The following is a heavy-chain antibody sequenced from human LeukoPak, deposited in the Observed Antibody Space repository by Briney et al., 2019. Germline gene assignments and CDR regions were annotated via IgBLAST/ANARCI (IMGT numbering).Heavy chain of an antibody. V-gene: IGHV3-66*01. CDR1: GFTFSSYE. J-gene: IGHJ4*02. CDR3: ARDVGDCSGGSCWSFDY. Sequence: GGSLRLSCAASGFTFSSYEMNWVRQAPGKGLEWVSIIYTGDNTFYADSVKGRFTISRDYSKNTLYLQMNSLRAEDTAVYYCARDVGDCSGGSCWSFDYWGQGTLVTVSS. CDR2: IYTGDNT. D-gene: IGHD2-15*01.